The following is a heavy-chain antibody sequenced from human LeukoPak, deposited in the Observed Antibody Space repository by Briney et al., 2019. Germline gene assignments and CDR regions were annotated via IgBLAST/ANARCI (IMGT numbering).Heavy chain of an antibody. CDR3: ARAEKTSYDFWSGHFPDY. V-gene: IGHV3-7*01. D-gene: IGHD3-3*01. CDR2: IKQDGSEK. CDR1: GFNLSNYW. Sequence: PGGSLRLSCGASGFNLSNYWMSWVRQTPGKGLEWVANIKQDGSEKYYVDSVKGRFIISRDNAKNSLYLQMNSLRAEDTAVYYCARAEKTSYDFWSGHFPDYWGQGTLVTVSS. J-gene: IGHJ4*02.